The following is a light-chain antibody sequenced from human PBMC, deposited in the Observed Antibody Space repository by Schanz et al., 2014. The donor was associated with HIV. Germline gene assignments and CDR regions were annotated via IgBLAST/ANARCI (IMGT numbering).Light chain of an antibody. Sequence: QSVLTQPPSASGTPGQRVTISCSGSSSNIGSHYVYWYHQLPGTAPKLLIYRNNQRPSGVPDRFSGSKSGTSASLAISGLQSDDEADYYCAAWDGGLNGRVFGGGTQLTVL. J-gene: IGLJ3*02. CDR3: AAWDGGLNGRV. V-gene: IGLV1-47*01. CDR2: RNN. CDR1: SSNIGSHY.